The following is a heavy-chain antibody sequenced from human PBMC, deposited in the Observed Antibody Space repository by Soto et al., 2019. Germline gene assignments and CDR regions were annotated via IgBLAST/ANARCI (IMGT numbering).Heavy chain of an antibody. Sequence: VKVSCKASGCTFSHSTVAWVRQAPGHRPEWMGMIIPMFGSTNSAQKFRDRVTFSADTYTNTAYMELSSLRSEDTAVYYCATPSGLLGQYSALPDNWVQGTLGTVSS. V-gene: IGHV1-69*08. CDR3: ATPSGLLGQYSALPDN. J-gene: IGHJ4*02. CDR1: GCTFSHST. D-gene: IGHD5-12*01. CDR2: IIPMFGST.